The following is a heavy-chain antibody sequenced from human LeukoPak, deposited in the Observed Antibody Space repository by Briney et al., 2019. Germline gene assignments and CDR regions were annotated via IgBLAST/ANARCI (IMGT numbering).Heavy chain of an antibody. CDR1: EFTFSNHW. CDR3: AREGHGDYHI. V-gene: IGHV3-7*01. D-gene: IGHD4-17*01. CDR2: INQDGSEK. J-gene: IGHJ3*02. Sequence: PGGSLRLSCAASEFTFSNHWMTWVRQAPGRRLERVANINQDGSEKYYVDSVKGRFSISRDNAKNSLFLQMNSLRVEDTAMYFCAREGHGDYHIWGQGTMVTVSS.